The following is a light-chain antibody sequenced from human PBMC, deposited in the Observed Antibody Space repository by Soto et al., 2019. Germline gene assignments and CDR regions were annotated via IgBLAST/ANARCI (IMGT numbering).Light chain of an antibody. J-gene: IGKJ1*01. CDR3: QQYNNWPET. Sequence: EIVMTQSPATLSVSPGERATLSCRASQSVSSNLAWYQQKVGQAPKLLIYDASTRATGIPARFSGIGSGTEFTLTISSLQSEDFAVYYCQQYNNWPETFGQGTQVDIK. CDR1: QSVSSN. CDR2: DAS. V-gene: IGKV3-15*01.